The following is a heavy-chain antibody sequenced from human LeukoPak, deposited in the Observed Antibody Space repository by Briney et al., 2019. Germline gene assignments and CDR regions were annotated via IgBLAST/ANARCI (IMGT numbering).Heavy chain of an antibody. Sequence: SETLSLTCTVSGGSISSGGYYWSWIRQHPGKGLEWIGYIYYNGNTYYDPSLKSRVTISVDTSKNQFSLKLSSVTAADTAVYYCVRDNYSGSRNYGMDVWGQGTTVTVSS. CDR3: VRDNYSGSRNYGMDV. V-gene: IGHV4-31*03. J-gene: IGHJ6*02. CDR1: GGSISSGGYY. CDR2: IYYNGNT. D-gene: IGHD1-26*01.